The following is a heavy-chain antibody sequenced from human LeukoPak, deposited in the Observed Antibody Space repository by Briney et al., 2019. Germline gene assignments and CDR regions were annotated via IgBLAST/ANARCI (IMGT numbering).Heavy chain of an antibody. D-gene: IGHD1-26*01. CDR1: GFTLSDYE. CDR2: ISSGGTI. Sequence: PGGSLRLSCQVYGFTLSDYEMNWVRQAPGKGLEWISYISSGGTIYYAESVKGRFTISRDRANNSLTLQMNSLKVGDTALYYCARQQQVIMGALDYWGRGTPVTVSS. J-gene: IGHJ4*02. V-gene: IGHV3-69-1*01. CDR3: ARQQQVIMGALDY.